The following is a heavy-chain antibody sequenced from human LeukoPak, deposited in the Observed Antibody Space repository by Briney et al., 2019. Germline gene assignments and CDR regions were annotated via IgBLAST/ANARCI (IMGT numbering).Heavy chain of an antibody. D-gene: IGHD3-22*01. CDR2: IWADGTNE. CDR3: AREGPKYFYDSNTYHFALAA. J-gene: IGHJ4*02. CDR1: RRDG. V-gene: IGHV3-33*01. Sequence: RRDGMGGGRNPPSKRLELVASIWADGTNEEYLDSVGGRFTISRHHSKDVLYLQMDSLRPEETAVYYCAREGPKYFYDSNTYHFALAAWGQGALVTVSS.